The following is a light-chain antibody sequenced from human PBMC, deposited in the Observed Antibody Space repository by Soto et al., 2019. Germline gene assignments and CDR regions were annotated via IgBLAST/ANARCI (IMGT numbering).Light chain of an antibody. CDR3: QQYGSSPPT. Sequence: EIVFTQSPGTLSLSPLEIAALSCRASQSVSSSYLAWYQQKPGQAPRLLIYGASSRATGIPDRFSGSGSGTDFTLTISRLEPEDFAVYYCQQYGSSPPTFGQGTRLEIK. CDR1: QSVSSSY. V-gene: IGKV3-20*01. CDR2: GAS. J-gene: IGKJ5*01.